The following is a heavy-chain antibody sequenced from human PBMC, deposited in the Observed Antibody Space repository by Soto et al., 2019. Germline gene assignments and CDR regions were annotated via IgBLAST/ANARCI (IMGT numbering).Heavy chain of an antibody. CDR1: GFSFTSSA. CDR2: IVVGSGNT. CDR3: AAARTYCGGDCYVD. J-gene: IGHJ4*02. Sequence: QMQLVQSGPEVKKPGTSVKVSCKASGFSFTSSAVQWLRQARGQRLEWIGWIVVGSGNTNYAQKFHERVTITRDMSTGPAYMALSSLSSEDTAVYYCAAARTYCGGDCYVDWGQGTLVTVSS. V-gene: IGHV1-58*01. D-gene: IGHD2-21*02.